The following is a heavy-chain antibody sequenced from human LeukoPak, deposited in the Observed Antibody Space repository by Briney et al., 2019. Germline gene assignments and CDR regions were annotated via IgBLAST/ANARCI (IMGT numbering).Heavy chain of an antibody. J-gene: IGHJ3*02. CDR3: ARSVSIDSSSSLGAFDI. V-gene: IGHV1-69*05. CDR1: GGTFSSYA. CDR2: IIPIFGTA. Sequence: GASVKVSRKASGGTFSSYAISWVRQAPGQGLEWMGGIIPIFGTANYAQKFQGRVTITTDESTSTAYMELSSLRSEDTAVYYCARSVSIDSSSSLGAFDIWGQGTMVTVSS. D-gene: IGHD6-6*01.